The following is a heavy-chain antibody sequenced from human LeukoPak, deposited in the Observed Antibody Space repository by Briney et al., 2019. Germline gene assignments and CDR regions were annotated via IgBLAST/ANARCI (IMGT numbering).Heavy chain of an antibody. D-gene: IGHD5-18*01. V-gene: IGHV3-30*18. CDR1: GFTFSSYG. CDR3: AKDPSEGYSYGFDY. Sequence: GSLRLSCAASGFTFSSYGMHWVRQAPGKGLEWVAVISYDGSNKNYADSVKGRFTISRDNSKNTLYLQMNSLRAEDTAVYYCAKDPSEGYSYGFDYWGQGTLVTVSS. CDR2: ISYDGSNK. J-gene: IGHJ4*02.